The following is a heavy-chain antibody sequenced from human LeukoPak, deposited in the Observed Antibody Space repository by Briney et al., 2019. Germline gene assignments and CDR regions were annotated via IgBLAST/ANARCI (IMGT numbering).Heavy chain of an antibody. J-gene: IGHJ4*02. CDR1: GLFVSDSY. D-gene: IGHD3-3*01. CDR3: AKLWGWRTHIDS. V-gene: IGHV3-66*02. Sequence: GGSLRLSCTASGLFVSDSYMTWVRQAPGKGLEWVSIIYAGGSTYYTDSVKGRFTISRDNSNNTVYLQMNSLKIEDTAVYYCAKLWGWRTHIDSWGQGTVVTVPS. CDR2: IYAGGST.